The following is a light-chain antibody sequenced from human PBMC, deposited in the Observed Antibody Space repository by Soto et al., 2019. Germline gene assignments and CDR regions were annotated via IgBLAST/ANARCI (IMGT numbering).Light chain of an antibody. CDR1: QSVSTD. CDR3: QQYNNWPRT. J-gene: IGKJ1*01. CDR2: GAS. Sequence: EIVMTQSPATLSVSPGATATLSCRASQSVSTDLAWYQQKPGQVPRVLIYGASTRATDIPARFSGSGSRTDFTLTIDSLQSEDFAVYYCQQYNNWPRTFGQGTKVDIK. V-gene: IGKV3-15*01.